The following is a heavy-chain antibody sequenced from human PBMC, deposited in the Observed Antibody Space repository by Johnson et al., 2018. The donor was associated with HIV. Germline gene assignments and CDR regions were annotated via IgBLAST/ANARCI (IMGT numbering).Heavy chain of an antibody. V-gene: IGHV3-23*04. CDR3: ARDRGYCTNGVCYYDAFDI. CDR2: ISGSGGST. D-gene: IGHD2-8*01. CDR1: GFTFSSYA. J-gene: IGHJ3*02. Sequence: VQLVESGGGLVQPGGSLRLSCAASGFTFSSYAMSWVRQAPGKGLEWVSAISGSGGSTYYADSVKGRFTISRDNAKNSLYLQMNSLRAEDTAVYYCARDRGYCTNGVCYYDAFDIWGQGTMVTVAA.